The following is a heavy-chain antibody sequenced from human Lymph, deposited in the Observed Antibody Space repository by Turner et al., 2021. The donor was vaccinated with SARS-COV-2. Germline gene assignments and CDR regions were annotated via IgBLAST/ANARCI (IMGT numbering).Heavy chain of an antibody. D-gene: IGHD3-22*01. J-gene: IGHJ6*02. Sequence: EVQLVQSGGGLLQPGWSLRLSCAASGFTVSSNYMSWVRQAPGKGLEWVSLIYSGGSTYYADYVKGRFTISRDNSKNTLYLQMNSLRAEDTAVYYCARGLLPYYYYGMDVWGQGTTVTVSS. V-gene: IGHV3-53*01. CDR1: GFTVSSNY. CDR2: IYSGGST. CDR3: ARGLLPYYYYGMDV.